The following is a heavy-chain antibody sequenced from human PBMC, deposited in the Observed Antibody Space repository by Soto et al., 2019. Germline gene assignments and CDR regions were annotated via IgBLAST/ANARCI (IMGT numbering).Heavy chain of an antibody. CDR3: ARGREGGMDV. V-gene: IGHV3-21*01. Sequence: GSLKLACAAPGXTLSSYGMNWVRQAPGKGLEWVSSISSSSSYIYYADAVKGRFTISRYNAKNSLYLQMNSLRAEDTAVYYCARGREGGMDVWGQGTTVTVS. CDR1: GXTLSSYG. CDR2: ISSSSSYI. J-gene: IGHJ6*02. D-gene: IGHD1-26*01.